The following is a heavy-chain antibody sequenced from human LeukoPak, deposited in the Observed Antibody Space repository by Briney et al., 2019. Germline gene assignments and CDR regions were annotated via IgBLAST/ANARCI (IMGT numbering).Heavy chain of an antibody. V-gene: IGHV3-21*01. D-gene: IGHD6-13*01. CDR2: ISSSSSYI. J-gene: IGHJ6*02. CDR3: ARAQQQLEGYNYYGMDV. Sequence: GGSLRLSCAASGFTFSSYSMNWVRQAPGKGLEWVSSISSSSSYIYYADSVKGRFTISRDNAKNSLYLQMNSLRAEDTAVYYCARAQQQLEGYNYYGMDVWGQGTTVTVSS. CDR1: GFTFSSYS.